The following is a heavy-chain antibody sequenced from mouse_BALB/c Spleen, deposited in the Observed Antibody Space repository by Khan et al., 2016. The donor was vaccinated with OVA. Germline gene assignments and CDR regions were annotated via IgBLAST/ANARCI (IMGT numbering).Heavy chain of an antibody. CDR3: ARSYDGAWFAY. Sequence: QVQLQQPGPELVKPGASVKMSCKASGYTFTDYVISWVKQRTGQGLEWIGEIYPGSGTTYNNEKFKGKATLTADKSSNTAYVQLSSLTSEDSAVYFCARSYDGAWFAYWGQGTLVTVSA. CDR1: GYTFTDYV. J-gene: IGHJ3*01. V-gene: IGHV1-81*01. D-gene: IGHD1-1*01. CDR2: IYPGSGTT.